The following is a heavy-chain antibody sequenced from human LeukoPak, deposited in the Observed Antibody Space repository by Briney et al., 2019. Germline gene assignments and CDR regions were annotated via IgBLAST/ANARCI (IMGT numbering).Heavy chain of an antibody. Sequence: GGSLRLSCAASGFTFSSYCMHWVRQAPGKGLEWVAFIRYDGSNKYYADSVKGRFTISRDNSKNTLYLQMNSLRAEDTAVYYCAKGGARELLVDAFDIWGQGKMVTVSS. J-gene: IGHJ3*02. CDR3: AKGGARELLVDAFDI. D-gene: IGHD1-26*01. V-gene: IGHV3-30*02. CDR2: IRYDGSNK. CDR1: GFTFSSYC.